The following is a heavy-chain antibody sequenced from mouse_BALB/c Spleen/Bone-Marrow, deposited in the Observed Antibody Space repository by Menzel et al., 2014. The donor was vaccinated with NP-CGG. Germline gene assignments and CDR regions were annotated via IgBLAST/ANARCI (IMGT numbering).Heavy chain of an antibody. J-gene: IGHJ4*01. D-gene: IGHD2-2*01. V-gene: IGHV1-80*01. CDR2: INPRYSET. CDR1: VLPFSSYR. CDR3: ARWFAAKDH. Sequence: QSGAEVVRPGSSETISCKASVLPFSSYRMYWVKHTLGQGLAWIGQINPRYSETNYNGKIKGKATLTANKSSSTAYMQPSRLTSEDSAVYFSARWFAAKDHWGQGPSVNVSS.